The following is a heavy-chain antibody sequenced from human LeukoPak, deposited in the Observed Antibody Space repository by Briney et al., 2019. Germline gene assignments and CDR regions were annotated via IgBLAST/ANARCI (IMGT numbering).Heavy chain of an antibody. D-gene: IGHD5-18*01. V-gene: IGHV4-34*01. CDR2: INHSGST. Sequence: SKTLSLTCAVYGGSFSGYYWSWIRQPPGKGLEWIGEINHSGSTNYNPSLKSRVTISVDTSKNQFSLKLSSVTAADTAVYYCARPSGYSYGYFFYXGQGTLVTVSX. CDR3: ARPSGYSYGYFFY. J-gene: IGHJ4*02. CDR1: GGSFSGYY.